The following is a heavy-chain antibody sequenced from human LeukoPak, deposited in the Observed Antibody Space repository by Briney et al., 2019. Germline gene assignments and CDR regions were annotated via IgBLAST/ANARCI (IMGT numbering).Heavy chain of an antibody. D-gene: IGHD3-22*01. V-gene: IGHV4-59*12. Sequence: SETLSLTCTVSGGSISSYYWSWIRQPPGKGLEWIGYIYYSGSTNYKSSLKSRVTIAVDTSKNQFSLKLNSVTAADTAVYYCARESYYDSSGYSHDAFDIWGQGTMVTVSS. CDR1: GGSISSYY. CDR2: IYYSGST. CDR3: ARESYYDSSGYSHDAFDI. J-gene: IGHJ3*02.